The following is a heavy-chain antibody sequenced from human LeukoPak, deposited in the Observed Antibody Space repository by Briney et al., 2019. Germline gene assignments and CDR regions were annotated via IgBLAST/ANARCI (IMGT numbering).Heavy chain of an antibody. J-gene: IGHJ5*02. Sequence: PSETLSLTCTVSGYPISSGYYWGRIRPPSGKGLEWIGSIYHSGSTYYNPSLKSRVTISVDTSKNQFSLKLSSVTAADTAVYYCARAQYYDSSVYSENNWFDPWGQGTLVTVSS. D-gene: IGHD3-22*01. CDR2: IYHSGST. CDR3: ARAQYYDSSVYSENNWFDP. V-gene: IGHV4-38-2*02. CDR1: GYPISSGYY.